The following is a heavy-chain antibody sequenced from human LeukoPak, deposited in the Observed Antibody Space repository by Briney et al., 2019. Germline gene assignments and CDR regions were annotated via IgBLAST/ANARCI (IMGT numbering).Heavy chain of an antibody. CDR1: GFTFSSNA. J-gene: IGHJ2*01. CDR2: VSGSGSST. D-gene: IGHD4-17*01. CDR3: AKEWTGDYGDSPYWYFDL. Sequence: PGGSLRLSCAASGFTFSSNAMSWVRQAPGKGLEWVSAVSGSGSSTHYADSVKGRFTISRDNSKNTLYLQTNSLRAEDTAVYYCAKEWTGDYGDSPYWYFDLWGRGTLATVSS. V-gene: IGHV3-23*01.